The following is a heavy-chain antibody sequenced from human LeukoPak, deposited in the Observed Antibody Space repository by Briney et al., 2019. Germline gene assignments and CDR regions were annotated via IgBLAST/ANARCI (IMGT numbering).Heavy chain of an antibody. V-gene: IGHV3-21*01. CDR2: ISSSSSYI. J-gene: IGHJ4*02. CDR3: ARVGVGYYFDY. D-gene: IGHD1-26*01. CDR1: GFTFSSYW. Sequence: GGSLRLSCAASGFTFSSYWMNWVRQAPGKGLEWVSSISSSSSYIYYADSVKGRFTISRDNAKNSLYLQMNSLRAEDTAVYYCARVGVGYYFDYWGQGTLVTVSS.